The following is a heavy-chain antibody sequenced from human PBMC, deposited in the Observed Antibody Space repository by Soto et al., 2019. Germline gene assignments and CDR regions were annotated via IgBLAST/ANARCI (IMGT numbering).Heavy chain of an antibody. CDR1: GFTFSTSW. CDR2: ISTDGSIT. CDR3: ARDIGYGGN. V-gene: IGHV3-74*01. D-gene: IGHD3-16*01. Sequence: EVQLVESGGGLVQPGGSLRLSCTTSGFTFSTSWMHWVRQTPGKGLLWVSHISTDGSITNYADSAKGRFTISRDNAKNTLFLQITNLRAEDTAVYFCARDIGYGGNWGQGTLVTVSS. J-gene: IGHJ4*02.